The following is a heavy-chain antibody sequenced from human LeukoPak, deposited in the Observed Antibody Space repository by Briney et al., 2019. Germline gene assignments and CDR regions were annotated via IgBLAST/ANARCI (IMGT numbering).Heavy chain of an antibody. Sequence: PGGSLRLSCAASGFTFSSDIMSWVRQAPGKGLEWVSVISGSGDSTYYADSVKGRFTISRDNSKNTLYLQMNSLRAEDTAVYYCAKGLHYGMDVWGQGTTVTVSS. CDR1: GFTFSSDI. CDR3: AKGLHYGMDV. D-gene: IGHD3-16*01. CDR2: ISGSGDST. J-gene: IGHJ6*02. V-gene: IGHV3-23*01.